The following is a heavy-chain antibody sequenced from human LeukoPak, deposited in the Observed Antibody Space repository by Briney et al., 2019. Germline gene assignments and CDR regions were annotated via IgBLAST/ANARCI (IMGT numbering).Heavy chain of an antibody. CDR3: AKEGIAVAGRGYFDY. V-gene: IGHV3-23*01. D-gene: IGHD6-19*01. J-gene: IGHJ4*02. Sequence: PGGSLRLSCAASGFTLSSYGMSWVRQAPGKGLEWVSAISGSGGSTYYADSVKGRFTISRDNSKNTLYLQMNSLRAEDTAVYYCAKEGIAVAGRGYFDYWGQGTLVTVSS. CDR1: GFTLSSYG. CDR2: ISGSGGST.